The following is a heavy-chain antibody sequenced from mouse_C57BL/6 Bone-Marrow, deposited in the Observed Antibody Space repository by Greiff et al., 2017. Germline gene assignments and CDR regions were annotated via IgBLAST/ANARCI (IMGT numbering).Heavy chain of an antibody. V-gene: IGHV5-6*01. CDR1: GFTFSSYG. CDR2: ISSGGSYT. Sequence: DVQLVESGGDLVKPGGSLKLSCAASGFTFSSYGMSWVRQTPDKRLVWVANISSGGSYTYYPDSVKGRFTISRANAKNTLYLQMSSLKSTDTAMYSCALYYGNWRAMDYWGQGTSVTVSS. D-gene: IGHD2-1*01. J-gene: IGHJ4*01. CDR3: ALYYGNWRAMDY.